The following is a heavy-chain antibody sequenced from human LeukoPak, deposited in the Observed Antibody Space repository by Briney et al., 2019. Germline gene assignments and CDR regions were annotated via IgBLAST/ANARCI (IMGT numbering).Heavy chain of an antibody. V-gene: IGHV3-23*01. CDR1: GFTFSSYA. D-gene: IGHD3-22*01. CDR3: AKSGRVFDTSGYYWFPN. Sequence: PGGSLRLSCETSGFTFSSYAMSWVRQAPGKGLEWVSSISGRGANTHYADSVKGRFTISGDYSKNTLNLQMNSLRAEDTAVYYCAKSGRVFDTSGYYWFPNWGQGILVTVSS. CDR2: ISGRGANT. J-gene: IGHJ4*02.